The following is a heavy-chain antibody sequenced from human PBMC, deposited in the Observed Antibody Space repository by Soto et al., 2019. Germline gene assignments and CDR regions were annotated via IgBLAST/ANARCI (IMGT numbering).Heavy chain of an antibody. V-gene: IGHV1-2*04. CDR2: INPNSGGT. J-gene: IGHJ6*02. CDR3: ARGNGGNSGQYYYYYYGMDV. Sequence: ASVKVSCRASGYTFTGYYMHWVRQAPGQGLEWMGWINPNSGGTNYAQKFQGWVTMTRDTSISTAYMELSRLRSDDTAVYYCARGNGGNSGQYYYYYYGMDVWGQGTTVTVSS. D-gene: IGHD2-21*02. CDR1: GYTFTGYY.